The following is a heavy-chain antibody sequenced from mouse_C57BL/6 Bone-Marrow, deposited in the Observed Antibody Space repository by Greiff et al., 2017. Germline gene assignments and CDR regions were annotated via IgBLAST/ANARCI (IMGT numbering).Heavy chain of an antibody. J-gene: IGHJ4*01. CDR1: GFTFTDYY. Sequence: EVQGVESGGGLVQPGGSLSLSCAASGFTFTDYYMSWVRQPPGKALEWLGFIRHKANGYTAEYSASVKGRFTISRDNSQSILYLQMNALRAEDSATYYCARYSGNYYAMDYWGQGTSVTVSS. V-gene: IGHV7-3*01. CDR3: ARYSGNYYAMDY. CDR2: IRHKANGYTA.